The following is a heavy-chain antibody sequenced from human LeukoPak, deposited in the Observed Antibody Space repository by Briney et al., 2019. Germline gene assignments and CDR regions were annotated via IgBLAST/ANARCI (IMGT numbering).Heavy chain of an antibody. J-gene: IGHJ4*02. CDR3: AKAYGYSYGLFDY. Sequence: PGGSLRLSCAPSGFTFSSYAMSWVRQAPGKGREWVSAISGSGGSTYYADSVKGRFTISRDNSKNTLYLQMNSLRAEDTAVYYCAKAYGYSYGLFDYWGQGTLVTVSS. V-gene: IGHV3-23*01. D-gene: IGHD5-18*01. CDR2: ISGSGGST. CDR1: GFTFSSYA.